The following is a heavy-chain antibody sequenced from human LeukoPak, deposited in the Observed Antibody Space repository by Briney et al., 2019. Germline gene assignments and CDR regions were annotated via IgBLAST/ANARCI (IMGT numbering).Heavy chain of an antibody. CDR3: ANSGGSSWYSLHLDY. D-gene: IGHD6-13*01. CDR2: ISWNSGSI. V-gene: IGHV3-9*01. Sequence: PGRSLRLSCAASGFTFDDYAMYWVRQAPGKGLERVSGISWNSGSIGYADSVKGRFTISRDNAKNSLYLQMNSLRAEDTALYYCANSGGSSWYSLHLDYWGQGTLVTVSS. CDR1: GFTFDDYA. J-gene: IGHJ4*02.